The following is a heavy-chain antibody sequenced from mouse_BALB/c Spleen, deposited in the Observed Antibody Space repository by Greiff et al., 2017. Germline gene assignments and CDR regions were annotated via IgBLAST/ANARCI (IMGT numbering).Heavy chain of an antibody. CDR1: GFTFSSYA. CDR2: ISSGGST. CDR3: ARGHEIYYDYDRYFDY. V-gene: IGHV5-6-5*01. D-gene: IGHD2-4*01. Sequence: EVQVVESGGGLVKPGGSLKLSCAASGFTFSSYAMSWVRQTPEKRLEWVASISSGGSTYYPDSVKGRFTISRDNARNILYLQMSSLRSEDTAMYYCARGHEIYYDYDRYFDYWGQGTTLTVSS. J-gene: IGHJ2*01.